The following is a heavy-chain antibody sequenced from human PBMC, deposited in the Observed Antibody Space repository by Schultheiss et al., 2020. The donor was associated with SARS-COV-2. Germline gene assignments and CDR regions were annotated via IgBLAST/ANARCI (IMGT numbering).Heavy chain of an antibody. V-gene: IGHV4-34*01. Sequence: SETLSLTCAVYGGSFSGYYWSWIRQPPGKGLEWIGEINHSGSTNYNPSLKSRVTISVDTSKNQFSLKLSSVTAADTAVYYCAKDRGLWAYDSSGSDYWGQGTLVTVSS. CDR1: GGSFSGYY. CDR3: AKDRGLWAYDSSGSDY. D-gene: IGHD3-22*01. J-gene: IGHJ4*02. CDR2: INHSGST.